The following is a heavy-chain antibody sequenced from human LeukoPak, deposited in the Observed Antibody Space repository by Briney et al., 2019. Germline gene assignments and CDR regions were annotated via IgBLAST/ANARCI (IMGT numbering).Heavy chain of an antibody. V-gene: IGHV1-18*01. Sequence: GASVKVSCKASGYTFTSYGISWVRQAPGQGLEWMGWISAYNGNTNYAQKLQGRVTMTTDTSTSTAYMELRSLRSDDTAVYYCARGAGYCSSPSCYGWFDPWGQGTLVTVSS. CDR3: ARGAGYCSSPSCYGWFDP. CDR2: ISAYNGNT. CDR1: GYTFTSYG. J-gene: IGHJ5*02. D-gene: IGHD2-2*01.